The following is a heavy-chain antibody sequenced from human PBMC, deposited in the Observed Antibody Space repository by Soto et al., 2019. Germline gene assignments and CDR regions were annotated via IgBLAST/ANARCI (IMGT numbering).Heavy chain of an antibody. Sequence: SQTLSLTCAISGDSVSSNSAAWNWIRQSPSRGLEWLGRTYYRSKWYNDYAVSVKSRITINPDTSKNQFSLKLSSATAADTAVYYCAGMVAGLDPFDYWGQGTLVTVSS. V-gene: IGHV6-1*01. CDR1: GDSVSSNSAA. CDR2: TYYRSKWYN. CDR3: AGMVAGLDPFDY. J-gene: IGHJ4*02. D-gene: IGHD6-19*01.